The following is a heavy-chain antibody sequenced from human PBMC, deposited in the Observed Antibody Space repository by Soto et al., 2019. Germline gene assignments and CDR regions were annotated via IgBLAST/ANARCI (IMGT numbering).Heavy chain of an antibody. D-gene: IGHD2-15*01. V-gene: IGHV5-51*01. Sequence: EVQLVQSGAEVKKPGESLKISCEGSGYSFTTYWIGWVRQMPGKGLEWMGIIYPGDSDTRYSPSFQGQVTISADKSISTAYLHWNSLKASDTAIYYCARQSFPQILMGTSAFDIWGQGTMITVSS. CDR2: IYPGDSDT. CDR1: GYSFTTYW. J-gene: IGHJ3*02. CDR3: ARQSFPQILMGTSAFDI.